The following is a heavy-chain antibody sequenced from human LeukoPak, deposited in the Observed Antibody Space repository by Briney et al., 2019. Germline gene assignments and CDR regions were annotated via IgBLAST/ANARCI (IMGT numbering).Heavy chain of an antibody. J-gene: IGHJ4*02. V-gene: IGHV4-39*01. Sequence: KPSETLSLTCTVSGGSISSSSYYWGWIRQPPGKGLEWIGSIYYSGSTYYNPSLKSRVTISVDTSKNQFSLKLSSVTAADTAVYYCARAPLRQQPFDYWGQGTLVTVSS. D-gene: IGHD6-13*01. CDR2: IYYSGST. CDR3: ARAPLRQQPFDY. CDR1: GGSISSSSYY.